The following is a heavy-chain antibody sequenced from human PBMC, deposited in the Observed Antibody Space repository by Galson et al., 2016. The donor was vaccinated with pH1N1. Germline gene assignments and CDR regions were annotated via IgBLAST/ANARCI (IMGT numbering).Heavy chain of an antibody. Sequence: SLRLSCAASGFTFSSNWMSWVRQAPGKGLEWISAISGVGDSTYHADSVKGRFTISRDNSKNTLNLQMSSLRAEDTAVYYCAKHDGSGYYYSRRLHWGQGTLVTVSS. CDR2: ISGVGDST. V-gene: IGHV3-23*01. CDR3: AKHDGSGYYYSRRLH. J-gene: IGHJ4*02. CDR1: GFTFSSNW. D-gene: IGHD3-3*01.